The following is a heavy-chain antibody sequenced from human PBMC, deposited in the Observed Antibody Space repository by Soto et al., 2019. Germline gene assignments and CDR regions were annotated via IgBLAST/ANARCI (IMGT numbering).Heavy chain of an antibody. V-gene: IGHV3-23*01. CDR1: GFTFSSYA. D-gene: IGHD2-2*02. CDR2: ISGSGGST. Sequence: VGSLRLSCAASGFTFSSYAMSWVRQAPGKGLEWVSAISGSGGSTYYADSVKGRFTISRDNSKNTLYLQMNSLRAEDTAVYYCAKDIVVVPAAIYYYYGMDVWGQGTTVAVSS. CDR3: AKDIVVVPAAIYYYYGMDV. J-gene: IGHJ6*02.